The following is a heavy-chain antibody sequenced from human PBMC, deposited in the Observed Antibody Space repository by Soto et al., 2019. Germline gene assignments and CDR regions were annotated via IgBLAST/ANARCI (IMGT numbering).Heavy chain of an antibody. CDR1: GFTFSSYA. Sequence: EVQLLESGGGLVQPGGSLRLSCAASGFTFSSYAMTWVRQAPGKGLEWVSVISGSGATTYYADSVKGRFTISRDNSKNTLYLQMNVLRAEDTAVYYCEKYWDSSAHHDAFDIWGHGTMVTVSS. J-gene: IGHJ3*02. D-gene: IGHD3-22*01. CDR2: ISGSGATT. V-gene: IGHV3-23*01. CDR3: EKYWDSSAHHDAFDI.